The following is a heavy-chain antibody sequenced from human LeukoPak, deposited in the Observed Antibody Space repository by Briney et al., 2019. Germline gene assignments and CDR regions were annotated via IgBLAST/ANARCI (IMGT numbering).Heavy chain of an antibody. CDR2: ISPNSGGT. V-gene: IGHV1-2*02. CDR3: ATLRILSGAFDI. D-gene: IGHD6-19*01. J-gene: IGHJ3*02. CDR1: GYTFTGYY. Sequence: ASVKVSCKASGYTFTGYYMHWVRQAPGQGLEWMGWISPNSGGTNYAQKFQGRVTMTRDTSISTAYMELSRLRSDDTAVYYCATLRILSGAFDIWGQGTMVTVSS.